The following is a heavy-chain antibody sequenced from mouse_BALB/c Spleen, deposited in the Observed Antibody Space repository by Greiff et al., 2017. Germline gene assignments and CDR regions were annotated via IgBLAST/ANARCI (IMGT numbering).Heavy chain of an antibody. CDR1: GFTFSSYG. CDR3: ARQGITAHYAMDY. J-gene: IGHJ4*01. D-gene: IGHD2-4*01. Sequence: EVKLVESGGDLVKPGGSLKLSCAASGFTFSSYGMSWVRQTPDKRLEWVATISSGGSYTYYPDSVKGRFTISRDNAKNTLYLQMSSLKSEDTAMYYCARQGITAHYAMDYWGQGTSVTVSS. V-gene: IGHV5-6*02. CDR2: ISSGGSYT.